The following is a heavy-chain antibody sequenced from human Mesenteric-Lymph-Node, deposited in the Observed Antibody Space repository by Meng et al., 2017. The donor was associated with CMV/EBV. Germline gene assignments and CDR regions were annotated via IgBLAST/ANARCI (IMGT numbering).Heavy chain of an antibody. V-gene: IGHV3-30*02. CDR3: ARSGEGLVQYHYGMDV. D-gene: IGHD3-10*01. CDR1: GFTFSSYG. CDR2: IRYDGSNK. J-gene: IGHJ6*02. Sequence: GGSLRLSCAASGFTFSSYGMHWVRQAPGKGLEWVAFIRYDGSNKYYADSVKGRFTVTRDNSKNTVYFQMNSLRGDDTAVYFCARSGEGLVQYHYGMDVWGPGTTVTVSS.